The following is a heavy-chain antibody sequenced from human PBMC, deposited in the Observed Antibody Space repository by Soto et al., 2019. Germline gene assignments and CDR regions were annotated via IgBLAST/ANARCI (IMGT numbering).Heavy chain of an antibody. CDR2: ISAYNGNT. Sequence: QVQLVQSGAEVKKPGASVKVSCKASGYTFTSYGISWVRQAPGQGLEWMGWISAYNGNTNYAQKLQGRVTMTTDTTTSTAYRELRSLRSDDTAVYYCARGNWKYIFGLFDYYYGMDVWGQGTTVTVSS. CDR1: GYTFTSYG. D-gene: IGHD1-7*01. V-gene: IGHV1-18*01. CDR3: ARGNWKYIFGLFDYYYGMDV. J-gene: IGHJ6*02.